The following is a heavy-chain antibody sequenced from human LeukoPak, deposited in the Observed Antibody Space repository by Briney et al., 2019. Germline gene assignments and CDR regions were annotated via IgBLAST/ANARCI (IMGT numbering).Heavy chain of an antibody. Sequence: GGSLRLSCAASGFTFSRYSMNWVRQAPGKGLEWVSYISSSSSTINYADSVEGRFTISRDNAKNSLYLQMNSLRAEDTAVYYCARDREQLGGSFYFDYWGQGTLVTVSS. CDR3: ARDREQLGGSFYFDY. J-gene: IGHJ4*02. CDR1: GFTFSRYS. V-gene: IGHV3-48*01. CDR2: ISSSSSTI. D-gene: IGHD6-6*01.